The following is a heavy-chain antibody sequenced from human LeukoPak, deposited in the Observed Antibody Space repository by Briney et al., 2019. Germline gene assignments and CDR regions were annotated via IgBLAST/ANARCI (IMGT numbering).Heavy chain of an antibody. D-gene: IGHD6-13*01. Sequence: GGSLRLSCAASGFTFSTYWMTWVRQAPGKGLEWVASLNQDGSEKYYVDSVKGRFTISRDNAQKSLYLEMKSLSAKDTAVYYCTRGSRQLGLWGQGTLVTVSS. CDR1: GFTFSTYW. CDR2: LNQDGSEK. V-gene: IGHV3-7*03. CDR3: TRGSRQLGL. J-gene: IGHJ4*02.